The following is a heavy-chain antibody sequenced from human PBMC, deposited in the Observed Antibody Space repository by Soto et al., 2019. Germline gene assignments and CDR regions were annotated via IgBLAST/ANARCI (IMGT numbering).Heavy chain of an antibody. Sequence: ETKRHRCLVAGCTIVGGVGWVWIRQAPGEWLGWIGSVYYSGTPNYNPSLKSRVTISVDLSKNQFSPRLSSVTTADTALYYCARTTAVPNPLRSRYFFDYWGQGNLVTGFS. V-gene: IGHV4-38-2*01. CDR3: ARTTAVPNPLRSRYFFDY. CDR2: VYYSGTP. CDR1: GCTIVGGVG. D-gene: IGHD4-17*01. J-gene: IGHJ4*02.